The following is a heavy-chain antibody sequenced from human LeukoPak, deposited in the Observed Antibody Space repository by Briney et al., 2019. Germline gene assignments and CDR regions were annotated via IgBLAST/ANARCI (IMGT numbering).Heavy chain of an antibody. CDR2: INSDGSEG. D-gene: IGHD6-6*01. J-gene: IGHJ3*01. CDR3: ARSSYSSSSSV. V-gene: IGHV3-7*03. Sequence: PGGSLRLSCAVSGFTFSGFWMSWSRQAPGKGLEWVASINSDGSEGYYADVVKGRITISRDNAKNSLYLQINSLRAEDTAVYYCARSSYSSSSSVWGQGTMVTVSS. CDR1: GFTFSGFW.